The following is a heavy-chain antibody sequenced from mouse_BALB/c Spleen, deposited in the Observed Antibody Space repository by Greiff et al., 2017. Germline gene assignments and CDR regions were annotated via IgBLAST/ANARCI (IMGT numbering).Heavy chain of an antibody. V-gene: IGHV5-9-3*01. J-gene: IGHJ2*01. Sequence: EVQLVESGGGLVKPGGSLKLSCAASGFTFSSYAMSWVRQTPEKRLEWVATISSGGSYTYYPDSVKGRFTISRDNAKNTLYLQMSSLRSEDTAMYYCARSLDGYYGYFDYWGQGTTLTVSS. CDR2: ISSGGSYT. CDR3: ARSLDGYYGYFDY. D-gene: IGHD2-3*01. CDR1: GFTFSSYA.